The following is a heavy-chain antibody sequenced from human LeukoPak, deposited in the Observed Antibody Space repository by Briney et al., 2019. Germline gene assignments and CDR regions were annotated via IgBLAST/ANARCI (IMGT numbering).Heavy chain of an antibody. D-gene: IGHD6-19*01. V-gene: IGHV3-33*01. CDR3: ARVLSGWSVDY. CDR2: IWYDGSNK. J-gene: IGHJ4*02. Sequence: GSLRLSCAASGFTFSSYGMHWVRQAPGKGLEWVAVIWYDGSNKYYADSVKGRFTISRDNSKNTLYLQMNSLRAEDTAVYYCARVLSGWSVDYWGQGTLVTVSS. CDR1: GFTFSSYG.